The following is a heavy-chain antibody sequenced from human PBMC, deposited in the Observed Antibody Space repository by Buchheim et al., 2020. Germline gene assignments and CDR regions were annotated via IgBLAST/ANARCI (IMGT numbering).Heavy chain of an antibody. CDR2: IYTSGST. CDR1: GGSISSGSYY. CDR3: AREIALAGLENDYYYYGMDV. Sequence: QVQLQESGPGLVKPSQTLSLTCTVSGGSISSGSYYWTWIRQPAGKGLEWIGRIYTSGSTNYNPSLKSRVTISVDTSTNQFSLKLSSVTAADTAVYYCAREIALAGLENDYYYYGMDVWGQGTT. D-gene: IGHD6-19*01. V-gene: IGHV4-61*02. J-gene: IGHJ6*02.